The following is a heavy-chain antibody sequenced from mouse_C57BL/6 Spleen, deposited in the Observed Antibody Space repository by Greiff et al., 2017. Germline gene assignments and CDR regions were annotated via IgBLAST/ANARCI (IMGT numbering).Heavy chain of an antibody. CDR2: IDPSDSET. CDR3: ARWGYYDGDY. J-gene: IGHJ2*01. D-gene: IGHD2-4*01. Sequence: QVQLQQPGAELVRPGSSVKLSCKASGYTFTSYWMHWVKQRPIQGLEWIGNIDPSDSETHYNQKFKDKATVTVDKSSSTAYMQLSSLTSEDSAVYYCARWGYYDGDYWGQGTTLTVSS. V-gene: IGHV1-52*01. CDR1: GYTFTSYW.